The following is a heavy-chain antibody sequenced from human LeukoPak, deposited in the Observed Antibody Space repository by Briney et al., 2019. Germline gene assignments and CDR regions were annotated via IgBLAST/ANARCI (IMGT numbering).Heavy chain of an antibody. J-gene: IGHJ4*02. D-gene: IGHD2-21*02. CDR1: GGSISSGGYY. Sequence: SETLSLTCTVSGGSISSGGYYWSWIRQHPGKGLEWIGYIYYRGSTYYNPSLKSRVTISVDTSKNQFSLKLSSVTAADRAVYYCARRGLEKYGDCSVVYSFDYWGQGTLVTVSS. V-gene: IGHV4-31*03. CDR2: IYYRGST. CDR3: ARRGLEKYGDCSVVYSFDY.